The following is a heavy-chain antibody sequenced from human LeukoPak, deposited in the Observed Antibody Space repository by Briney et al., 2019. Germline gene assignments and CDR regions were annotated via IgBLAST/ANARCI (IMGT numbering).Heavy chain of an antibody. CDR3: ARGYCSSPICYSTAIDY. J-gene: IGHJ4*02. CDR1: GFTFNSYA. Sequence: PGGSLRLSCAASGFTFNSYAMHWVRQAPGKGLEYVSAISINGGSTYYANSVKGRFTISRDTSKNTLYLQMGSLRAQGMAVYYCARGYCSSPICYSTAIDYWSQGTLVTVSS. V-gene: IGHV3-64*01. CDR2: ISINGGST. D-gene: IGHD2-2*01.